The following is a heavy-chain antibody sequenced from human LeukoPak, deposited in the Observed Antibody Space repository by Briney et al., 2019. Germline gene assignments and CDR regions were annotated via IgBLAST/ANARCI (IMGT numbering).Heavy chain of an antibody. CDR2: INHSGST. Sequence: PGGSLRLSCAASGFTFSNYGMHWVRQAPGKGLEWIGEINHSGSTNYNPSLKSRVTISVDTSKNQFSLKLSSVTAADTAVYYCARGRVVVAASGRGSTLKYWGQGTLVTVSS. CDR1: GFTFSNYG. J-gene: IGHJ4*02. CDR3: ARGRVVVAASGRGSTLKY. V-gene: IGHV4-34*01. D-gene: IGHD2-15*01.